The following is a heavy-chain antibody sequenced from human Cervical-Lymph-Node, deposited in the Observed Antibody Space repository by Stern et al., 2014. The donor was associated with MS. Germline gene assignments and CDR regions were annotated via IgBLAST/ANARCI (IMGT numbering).Heavy chain of an antibody. CDR1: GFTFSSYW. CDR3: ARVGGYVGSYYNYGMDV. Sequence: EVQLVESGGGVVQPGGSLRLSCAASGFTFSSYWMHWVRQAPGKGLGWVSRIKSDGSSISYADSVKGRFTISRDNARNTLLLQMNSLRVEDTAVYCARVGGYVGSYYNYGMDVWGQGTTVTVSS. D-gene: IGHD5-12*01. J-gene: IGHJ6*02. CDR2: IKSDGSSI. V-gene: IGHV3-74*02.